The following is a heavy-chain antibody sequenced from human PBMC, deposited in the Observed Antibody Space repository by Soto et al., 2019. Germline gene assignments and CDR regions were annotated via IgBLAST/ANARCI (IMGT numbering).Heavy chain of an antibody. D-gene: IGHD1-26*01. Sequence: SETLSLTCTVSGGSISSHYWSWVRQAPGKGLEWVGHIYYRGSTTYNPSLRSRSTISVDTSNNQFSLKLNSVTTADTAVYYCARDGREASGMDVWGQGTKVTVSS. CDR3: ARDGREASGMDV. J-gene: IGHJ6*02. CDR2: IYYRGST. CDR1: GGSISSHY. V-gene: IGHV4-59*11.